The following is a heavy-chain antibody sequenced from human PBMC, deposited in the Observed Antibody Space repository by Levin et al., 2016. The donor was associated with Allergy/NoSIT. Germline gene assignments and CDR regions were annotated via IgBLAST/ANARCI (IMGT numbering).Heavy chain of an antibody. J-gene: IGHJ3*02. CDR2: IYYSGST. D-gene: IGHD6-19*01. CDR3: ARDRGSGWYGDDAFDI. CDR1: GGSISSYY. V-gene: IGHV4-59*01. Sequence: SETLSLTCTVSGGSISSYYWSWIRQPPGKGLEWIGYIYYSGSTNYNPSLKSRVTISVDTSKNQFSLKLSSVTAADTAVYYCARDRGSGWYGDDAFDIWGQGTMVTVSS.